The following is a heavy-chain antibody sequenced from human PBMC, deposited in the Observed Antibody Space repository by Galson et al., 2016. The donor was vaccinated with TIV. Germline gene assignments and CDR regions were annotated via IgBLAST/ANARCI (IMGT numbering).Heavy chain of an antibody. CDR2: VYYSGST. J-gene: IGHJ4*02. CDR3: ARSGDYGDY. D-gene: IGHD4-17*01. V-gene: IGHV4-39*07. Sequence: ETLSLTCSVSSDSITSGTYYWAWIRQPPGKGLEWIATVYYSGSTNYNPSLKSRVTISSDTSRNQFSLKLSSVTAADTAVYYCARSGDYGDYWGQGTLVTVSS. CDR1: SDSITSGTYY.